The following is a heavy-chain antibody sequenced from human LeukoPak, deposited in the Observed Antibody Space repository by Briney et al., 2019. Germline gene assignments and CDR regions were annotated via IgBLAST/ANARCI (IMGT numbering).Heavy chain of an antibody. CDR1: GFTFNNDW. J-gene: IGHJ4*02. V-gene: IGHV3-7*03. D-gene: IGHD2-21*02. CDR2: IKQDGSEK. Sequence: GGSLRLSCVASGFTFNNDWMSWVRQAPGKGLEWVANIKQDGSEKYYVDSVKGRFTISRDNAKNSLYLQMNSLRAEDTALYYCAKSRVVVTAIPAFDYWGQGTLVTVSS. CDR3: AKSRVVVTAIPAFDY.